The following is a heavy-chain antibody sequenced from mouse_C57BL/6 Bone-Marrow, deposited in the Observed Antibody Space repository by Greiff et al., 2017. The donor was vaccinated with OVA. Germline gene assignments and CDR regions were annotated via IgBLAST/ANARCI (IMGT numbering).Heavy chain of an antibody. V-gene: IGHV1-81*01. J-gene: IGHJ1*03. D-gene: IGHD2-13*01. CDR3: ARCGDGDYLYWYFDV. Sequence: VKLVESGAELARPGASVKLSCKASGYTFTSYGISWVKQRTGQGLEWIGEIYPRSGNTYYTEKFKGKATLTADKSSSTPYMELRSLTSEDSAVYFCARCGDGDYLYWYFDVWGTGTTVTVSS. CDR1: GYTFTSYG. CDR2: IYPRSGNT.